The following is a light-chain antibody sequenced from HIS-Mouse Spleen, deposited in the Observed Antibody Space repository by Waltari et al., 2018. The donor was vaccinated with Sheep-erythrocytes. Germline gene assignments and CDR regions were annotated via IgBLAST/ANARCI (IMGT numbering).Light chain of an antibody. CDR2: EGS. V-gene: IGLV2-23*01. Sequence: QSALTQPASVSGSPGQSITISCPGTSSDVWSYNLVSRYQQHPGKAPKLMIYEGSKRPSGVSNRFSGSKSGNTASLTISGLQAEDEADYYCCSYAGSSTLVFGGGTKLTVL. CDR3: CSYAGSSTLV. J-gene: IGLJ2*01. CDR1: SSDVWSYNL.